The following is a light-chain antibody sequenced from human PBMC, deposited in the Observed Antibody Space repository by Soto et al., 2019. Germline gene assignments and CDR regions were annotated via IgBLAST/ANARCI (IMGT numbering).Light chain of an antibody. CDR3: QQYGTSEII. J-gene: IGKJ5*01. V-gene: IGKV3-20*01. Sequence: SLCAAILSVSPRESAIPSGRASQTLSNSFIAWYQQKPGQAPRLLIYDTSSRATGVPDRYSASGSGTDFTLTISRLEPEDFAVFFCQQYGTSEIIFGQGRRLEV. CDR1: QTLSNSF. CDR2: DTS.